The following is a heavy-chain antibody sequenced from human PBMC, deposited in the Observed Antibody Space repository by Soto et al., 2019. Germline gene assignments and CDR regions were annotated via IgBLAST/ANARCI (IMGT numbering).Heavy chain of an antibody. CDR3: ASRLTLATTAGEPFHL. CDR2: IYYSGST. J-gene: IGHJ3*01. CDR1: NGSIINYY. V-gene: IGHV4-59*01. D-gene: IGHD4-17*01. Sequence: QVQLQESGPGLVKPSETLSLTCTVSNGSIINYYWSWIRQPPGKGLEWIGFIYYSGSTNYNPYLKGRVTMSVDMSRNQLSLKLNPETAADTPVYYCASRLTLATTAGEPFHLWGKGTMVTVSS.